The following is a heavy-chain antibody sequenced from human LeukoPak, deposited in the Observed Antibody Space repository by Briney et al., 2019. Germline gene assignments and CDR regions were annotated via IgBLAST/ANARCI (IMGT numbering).Heavy chain of an antibody. CDR1: GFTFSLFA. J-gene: IGHJ4*02. D-gene: IGHD3-22*01. Sequence: GGSLRLSCAASGFTFSLFAMHWVRQAPGKGLEWVSAISGSGGATYHADADSVKGRFTISRDNSKNALYLQINNLRAEDTAVSYCAKDGYNYDSSGHFDYWGQGTLVTVSS. V-gene: IGHV3-23*01. CDR2: ISGSGGAT. CDR3: AKDGYNYDSSGHFDY.